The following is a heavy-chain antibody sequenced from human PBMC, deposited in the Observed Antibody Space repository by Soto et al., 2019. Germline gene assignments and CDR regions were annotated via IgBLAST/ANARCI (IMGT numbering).Heavy chain of an antibody. D-gene: IGHD3-22*01. CDR2: IYFRGNT. Sequence: PSETLSLTCSVSGDSISRIDYYWTWIRQHPEKGLEWIGNIYFRGNTYYSPSLESRLTISVDTSKNQFSLKLTSVTAADTAVYYCAREGGSYDSGGYLIRGALDIWGQGTMVTVSS. CDR3: AREGGSYDSGGYLIRGALDI. V-gene: IGHV4-31*03. CDR1: GDSISRIDYY. J-gene: IGHJ3*02.